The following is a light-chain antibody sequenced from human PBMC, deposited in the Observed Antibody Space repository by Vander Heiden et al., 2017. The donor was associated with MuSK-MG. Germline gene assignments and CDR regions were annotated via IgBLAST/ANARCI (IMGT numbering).Light chain of an antibody. J-gene: IGKJ2*01. CDR3: QQYYNPLFT. Sequence: DIQMTQSPSSLSASVGDRVTITCQASQDISNYLNWYQQKPGKAPKLLIYDASNLETGVPSRFSGSGSGTDFTFTISSLQAEDIATYYCQQYYNPLFTFGQGTKLDIK. CDR1: QDISNY. CDR2: DAS. V-gene: IGKV1-33*01.